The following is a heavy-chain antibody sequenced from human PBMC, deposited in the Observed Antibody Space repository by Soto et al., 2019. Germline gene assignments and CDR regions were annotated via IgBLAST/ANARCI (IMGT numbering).Heavy chain of an antibody. CDR1: GGSISSGGYY. Sequence: SETLSLTCPVSGGSISSGGYYWSWFSQHPGKGLEWIGYIYYSGSTYYNPSLKSRVTISVDTSKNQFSLKRSSVTAADTAVYYCARDSAYYYYDSSGYSHAFDIWGQGTMVTV. D-gene: IGHD3-22*01. J-gene: IGHJ3*02. CDR2: IYYSGST. CDR3: ARDSAYYYYDSSGYSHAFDI. V-gene: IGHV4-31*03.